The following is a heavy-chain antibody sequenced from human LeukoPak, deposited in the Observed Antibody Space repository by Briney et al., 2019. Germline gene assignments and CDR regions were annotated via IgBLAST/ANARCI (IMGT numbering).Heavy chain of an antibody. CDR2: ISSGSSTI. CDR1: GFTFSSYA. J-gene: IGHJ3*02. CDR3: ARLNQGAFDI. V-gene: IGHV3-48*04. D-gene: IGHD3-16*01. Sequence: PGGSLRLSCAASGFTFSSYAMSWVRQAPGKGLEWVSYISSGSSTIYYADSVKGRFTISRDNAKNSLYLQMNSLRAEDTAVYYCARLNQGAFDIWGQGTMVTVSS.